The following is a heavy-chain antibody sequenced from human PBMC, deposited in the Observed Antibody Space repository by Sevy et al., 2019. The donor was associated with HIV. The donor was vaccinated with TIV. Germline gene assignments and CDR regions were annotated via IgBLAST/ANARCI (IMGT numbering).Heavy chain of an antibody. D-gene: IGHD2-2*01. J-gene: IGHJ6*02. V-gene: IGHV1-69*13. CDR1: GGTFSKYA. Sequence: ASVKVSCKASGGTFSKYAITWVRQAPGQGLEWMGGIIPIFGTANYAQKFQGRVTITADESTSTAYMELNSLRSEDTAVYYCARDRGFSSTSEYGMDDWGQGTTVTVSS. CDR2: IIPIFGTA. CDR3: ARDRGFSSTSEYGMDD.